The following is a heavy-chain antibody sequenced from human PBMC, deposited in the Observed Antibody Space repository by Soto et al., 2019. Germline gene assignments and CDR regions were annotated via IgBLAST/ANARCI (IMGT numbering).Heavy chain of an antibody. CDR3: AKNRMSTAIVDY. CDR1: GFTFGSYG. J-gene: IGHJ4*02. Sequence: EVQLLESGGGLVQPGGSLRLSCAASGFTFGSYGMSWVRQAPGKGLEWVSAISGAGGSTYYADSVKGRFTISRDNSKNTLYLQMSSLRAEDTAVYFCAKNRMSTAIVDYWGQGPLVTVSS. D-gene: IGHD5-18*01. CDR2: ISGAGGST. V-gene: IGHV3-23*01.